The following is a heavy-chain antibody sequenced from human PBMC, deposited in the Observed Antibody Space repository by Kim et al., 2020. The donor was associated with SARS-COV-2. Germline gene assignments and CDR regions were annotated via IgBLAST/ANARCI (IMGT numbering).Heavy chain of an antibody. D-gene: IGHD6-13*01. CDR1: GGSFSGYY. CDR3: ARGRPSLPYSSSWYTPLWGVGAFDI. CDR2: INHSGST. J-gene: IGHJ3*02. V-gene: IGHV4-34*01. Sequence: SETLSLTCAVYGGSFSGYYWCWIRKPPGKGLEWIGEINHSGSTNYNPSLKSRVTISVDTSKNQFSLKLSSVTAADTAVYYCARGRPSLPYSSSWYTPLWGVGAFDIWGQGTMVTVSS.